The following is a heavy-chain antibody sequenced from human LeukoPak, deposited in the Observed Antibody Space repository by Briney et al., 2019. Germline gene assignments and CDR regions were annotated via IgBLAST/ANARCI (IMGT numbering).Heavy chain of an antibody. V-gene: IGHV4-31*03. CDR3: ARSSGSYSSYYFDY. CDR2: IYYSGST. D-gene: IGHD1-26*01. Sequence: SQTLSLTCTVSGGSISSGGYYWSWIRQHPGKGLEWIGYIYYSGSTYYNPSLKSRVTISVDTSKNQFSLKLSSVTAADTAVYYCARSSGSYSSYYFDYWGQGTLVTVSS. CDR1: GGSISSGGYY. J-gene: IGHJ4*02.